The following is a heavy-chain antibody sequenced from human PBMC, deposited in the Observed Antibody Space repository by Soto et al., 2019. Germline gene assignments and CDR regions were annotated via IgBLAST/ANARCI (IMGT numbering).Heavy chain of an antibody. D-gene: IGHD5-12*01. V-gene: IGHV1-18*01. CDR1: GYTFINYH. J-gene: IGHJ4*02. Sequence: QVQLVQSGGEVKKPGASVTVSCKASGYTFINYHITWVRQAPGQGLEWMAWINTYNGMTDYAQRFQGRVTMTRDTSTSTAYMELRNLRSDATAVYFCAKSPRGEMATDWGQGPLVTVSS. CDR2: INTYNGMT. CDR3: AKSPRGEMATD.